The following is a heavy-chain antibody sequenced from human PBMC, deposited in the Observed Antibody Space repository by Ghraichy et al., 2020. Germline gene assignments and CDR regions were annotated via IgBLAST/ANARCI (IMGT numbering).Heavy chain of an antibody. Sequence: GSLNISCAASGFTFSSYAMSWVRQAPGKGLEWVSAISGSGGSTYYADSVKGRFTISRDNSKNTLYLQMNSLRAEDTAVYYCAKDRDWNYEYYYYGMDVWGQGTTVTVSS. J-gene: IGHJ6*02. D-gene: IGHD1-7*01. CDR3: AKDRDWNYEYYYYGMDV. CDR2: ISGSGGST. CDR1: GFTFSSYA. V-gene: IGHV3-23*01.